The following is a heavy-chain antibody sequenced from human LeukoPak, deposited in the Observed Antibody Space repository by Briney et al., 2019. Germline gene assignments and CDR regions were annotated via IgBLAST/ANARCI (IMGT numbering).Heavy chain of an antibody. CDR3: ARPPDGYCSGAGCSFEY. V-gene: IGHV5-51*01. D-gene: IGHD2-15*01. Sequence: GESLKISCKGSGYNFPGYWIGWVRQKPGKCLEWMGVIYPGDSDIRYSPLFQGQVIISADKSIRTAYLQWNNLKASDTAMYYCARPPDGYCSGAGCSFEYWGQGTLLTVSS. CDR2: IYPGDSDI. CDR1: GYNFPGYW. J-gene: IGHJ4*02.